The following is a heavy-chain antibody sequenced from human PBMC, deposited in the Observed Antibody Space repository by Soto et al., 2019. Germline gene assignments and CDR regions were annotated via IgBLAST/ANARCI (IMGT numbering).Heavy chain of an antibody. J-gene: IGHJ6*02. V-gene: IGHV1-18*04. CDR3: ARDLRINMIVVVINYYYGMDV. CDR2: ISAYNGNT. Sequence: GASVKVSCKASGYTFTSYGISWVRQAPGQGLEWMGWISAYNGNTNYAQKLQGRVTMTTDTSTSTAYMELRSLRSDDTAVYYCARDLRINMIVVVINYYYGMDVWGQGTTVTVSS. D-gene: IGHD3-22*01. CDR1: GYTFTSYG.